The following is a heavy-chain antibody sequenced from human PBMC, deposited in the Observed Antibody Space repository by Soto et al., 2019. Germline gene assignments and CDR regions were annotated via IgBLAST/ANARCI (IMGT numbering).Heavy chain of an antibody. CDR3: VRRHVSATGIDWFGP. D-gene: IGHD6-13*01. CDR2: INAANGDT. Sequence: ASVKVSCKASGYTFTSYGIHWVRQAPGQRLEWMGRINAANGDTKYSPKFKGRVTITRDTSASTAYMELSSLRSEDTAVYYCVRRHVSATGIDWFGPWGQGTLVTVSS. J-gene: IGHJ5*02. V-gene: IGHV1-3*01. CDR1: GYTFTSYG.